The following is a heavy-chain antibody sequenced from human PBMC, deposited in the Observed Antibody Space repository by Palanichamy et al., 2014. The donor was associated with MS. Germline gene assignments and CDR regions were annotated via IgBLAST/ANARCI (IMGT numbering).Heavy chain of an antibody. Sequence: EVQLVESGEAQFSGGSLRLSCVASGFSISGYWMHWVRQPPGKGLEWVSRIKYDGSITSYADSVKGRFTISRDTAKNTRYLQMNSLRVEDTAVYYCAKSDWFDPWGQGTLVTVSS. CDR3: AKSDWFDP. J-gene: IGHJ5*02. CDR2: IKYDGSIT. CDR1: GFSISGYW. V-gene: IGHV3-74*01.